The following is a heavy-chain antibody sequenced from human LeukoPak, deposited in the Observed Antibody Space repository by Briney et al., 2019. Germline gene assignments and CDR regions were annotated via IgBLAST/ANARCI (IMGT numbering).Heavy chain of an antibody. D-gene: IGHD6-13*01. CDR2: FDPEDGET. CDR3: ATDSTNSWGSFDF. CDR1: RYTLSEIS. J-gene: IGHJ3*01. V-gene: IGHV1-24*01. Sequence: ASVKVSCKVSRYTLSEISMHWVRQAPGKGLEWMGGFDPEDGETIYAQKFQGRVIMTEDTSTDTAYMELSSLRSEDTAVYYCATDSTNSWGSFDFWGRGTLVTVSS.